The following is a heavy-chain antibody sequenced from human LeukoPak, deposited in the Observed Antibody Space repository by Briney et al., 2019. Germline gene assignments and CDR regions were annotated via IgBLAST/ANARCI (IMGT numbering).Heavy chain of an antibody. CDR1: GFTFSSYG. V-gene: IGHV3-30*18. D-gene: IGHD3-22*01. Sequence: GGSLRLSCAASGFTFSSYGMHWVRQAPGKGLEWVAVISYDGSNKYYADSVKGRFTISRDNSKNTLYLQMNSLRAEDTAVYYCAKDRTAMIVVEVGDYWGQGTLVTVSS. CDR2: ISYDGSNK. CDR3: AKDRTAMIVVEVGDY. J-gene: IGHJ4*02.